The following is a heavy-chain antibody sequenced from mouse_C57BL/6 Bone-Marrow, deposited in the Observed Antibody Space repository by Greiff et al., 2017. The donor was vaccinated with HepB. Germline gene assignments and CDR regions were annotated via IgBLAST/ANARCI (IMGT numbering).Heavy chain of an antibody. CDR2: INPGSGGT. Sequence: VQLQQSGAELVRPGTSVKVSCKASGYAFTNYLIEWVKQRPGQGLEWIGVINPGSGGTNYNEKFKGKATLTADKSSSTAYMQLSSLTSEDSAVYFCARDDYDAIDYWGQGTSVTVSS. J-gene: IGHJ4*01. V-gene: IGHV1-54*01. CDR1: GYAFTNYL. CDR3: ARDDYDAIDY.